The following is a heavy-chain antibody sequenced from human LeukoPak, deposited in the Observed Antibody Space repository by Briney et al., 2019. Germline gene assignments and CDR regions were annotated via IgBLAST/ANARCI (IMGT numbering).Heavy chain of an antibody. CDR2: INPSGGST. CDR3: ARSHTSFDY. CDR1: GYTFTSYY. V-gene: IGHV1-46*01. Sequence: ASVRVSCKASGYTFTSYYMHWVRQAPGQGLEWMGIINPSGGSTNYPQTFQGRVTMTRDTSTSTVYMELSSLRSEDTAVYYCARSHTSFDYWGQGTLVTVSS. J-gene: IGHJ4*02.